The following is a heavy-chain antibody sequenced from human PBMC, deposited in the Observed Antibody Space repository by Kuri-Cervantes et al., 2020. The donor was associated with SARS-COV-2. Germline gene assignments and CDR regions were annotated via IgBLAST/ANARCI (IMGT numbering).Heavy chain of an antibody. Sequence: GESLKISCAASGFTFSSYWMHWVRQAPGKGLVWVSRINSDGSSTSYADSVKGRFTISRDNAKNTLYLQMKSLTSEDTAIYYCAKDRVGVHDFWGQGTLVTVSS. CDR2: INSDGSST. J-gene: IGHJ4*02. D-gene: IGHD2-21*01. CDR3: AKDRVGVHDF. CDR1: GFTFSSYW. V-gene: IGHV3-74*01.